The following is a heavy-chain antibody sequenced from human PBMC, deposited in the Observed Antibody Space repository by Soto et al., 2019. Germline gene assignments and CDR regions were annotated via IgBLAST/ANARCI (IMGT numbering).Heavy chain of an antibody. Sequence: GASVKVSCTVSGYTLTELSMHWVRQAPGKGLEWMGGFDPEDGETIYAQKFQGRVTMTEDTSTDTAYMELSSLRSEDTAVYYCATDLRITIFGVVAGWGQGTLVTVSS. CDR2: FDPEDGET. J-gene: IGHJ4*02. D-gene: IGHD3-3*01. CDR1: GYTLTELS. V-gene: IGHV1-24*01. CDR3: ATDLRITIFGVVAG.